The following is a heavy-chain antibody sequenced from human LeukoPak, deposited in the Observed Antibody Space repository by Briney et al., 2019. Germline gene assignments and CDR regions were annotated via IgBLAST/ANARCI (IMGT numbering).Heavy chain of an antibody. CDR3: ARSFPRTIFGVVAYNWFDP. CDR2: IYYSGST. V-gene: IGHV4-30-4*01. CDR1: GGSISSGDYY. J-gene: IGHJ5*02. Sequence: SETLSLTCTVSGGSISSGDYYWSWIRQPPGKGLEGIVYIYYSGSTYYNPSLKSRVTISVDTSKNQFSLKLSSVTAADTAVYYCARSFPRTIFGVVAYNWFDPWGQGTLVTVSS. D-gene: IGHD3-3*01.